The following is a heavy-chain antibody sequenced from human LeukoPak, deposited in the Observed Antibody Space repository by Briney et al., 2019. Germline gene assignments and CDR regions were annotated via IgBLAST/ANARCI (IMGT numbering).Heavy chain of an antibody. D-gene: IGHD5-12*01. CDR1: GFTFSSYW. CDR2: IKQDESEK. J-gene: IGHJ4*02. CDR3: ARAGLPWALDY. V-gene: IGHV3-7*01. Sequence: GGSLRLSCAASGFTFSSYWMKWVRQAPGKELEWVASIKQDESEKYYVPSVKGRFTISRDNAKTSLYLQMNSLRVEDTAVYYCARAGLPWALDYWGQGTLVTVSS.